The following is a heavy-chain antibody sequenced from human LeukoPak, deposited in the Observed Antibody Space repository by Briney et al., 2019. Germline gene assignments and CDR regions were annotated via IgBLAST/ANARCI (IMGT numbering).Heavy chain of an antibody. Sequence: PGGSLRLSCAASGFTFSSYSMNWVRQAPGKGLELVSSISSSSSYIYYADSVKGRFTISRDNAKNSLYLQMNSLRAEDTAVYYCASTRGMDVYYYGSGSYSTDAFDIWGQGTMVTVSS. J-gene: IGHJ3*02. V-gene: IGHV3-21*01. CDR1: GFTFSSYS. CDR3: ASTRGMDVYYYGSGSYSTDAFDI. D-gene: IGHD3-10*01. CDR2: ISSSSSYI.